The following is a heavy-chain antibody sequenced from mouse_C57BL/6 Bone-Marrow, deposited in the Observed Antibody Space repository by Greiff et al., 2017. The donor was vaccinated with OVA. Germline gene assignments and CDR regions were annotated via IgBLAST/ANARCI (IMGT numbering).Heavy chain of an antibody. D-gene: IGHD2-3*01. CDR1: GFSLTSYG. CDR2: IWSGGST. V-gene: IGHV2-2*01. J-gene: IGHJ4*01. CDR3: ASYDHYYAMDY. Sequence: VKLMESGPGLVQPSQSLSITCTVSGFSLTSYGVHWVRQSPGKGLEWLGVIWSGGSTDYNAAFISRLSISKDNSKSQVFFKMNSLQADDTAIYYCASYDHYYAMDYWGQGTSVTVSS.